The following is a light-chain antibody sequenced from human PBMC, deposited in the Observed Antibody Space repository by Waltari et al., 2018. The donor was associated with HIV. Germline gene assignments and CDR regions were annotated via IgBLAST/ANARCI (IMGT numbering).Light chain of an antibody. CDR3: QQSYSTPWT. J-gene: IGKJ1*01. CDR2: AAS. V-gene: IGKV1-39*01. CDR1: QNINNS. Sequence: DIQMTQSPSSFSVSVGDRVTITCRASQNINNSLNWYQQKPGKAPNRLISAASSLQSGVPSRFSGSGSGTDFTLTISSLQPEDFATYYCQQSYSTPWTFGQGTKVEVK.